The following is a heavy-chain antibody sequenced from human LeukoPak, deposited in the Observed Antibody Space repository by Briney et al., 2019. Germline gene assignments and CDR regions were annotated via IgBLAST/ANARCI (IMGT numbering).Heavy chain of an antibody. CDR3: ARGPDYYDSSGYYSGV. CDR1: GFTFSSYS. CDR2: ISSSSSYI. J-gene: IGHJ4*02. D-gene: IGHD3-22*01. Sequence: GGSLRLSCAASGFTFSSYSMNWVRQAPGKGLEWVSSISSSSSYIYYADSVKGRFTISRDNAKNSQYLQVNSLRAEDTAVYYCARGPDYYDSSGYYSGVWGQGTLVTVSS. V-gene: IGHV3-21*01.